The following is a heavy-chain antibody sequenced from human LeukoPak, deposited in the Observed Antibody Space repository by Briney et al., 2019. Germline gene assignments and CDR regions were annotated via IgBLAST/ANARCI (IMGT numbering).Heavy chain of an antibody. CDR2: IKQDGSEK. D-gene: IGHD3-16*02. V-gene: IGHV3-7*02. CDR3: AKVSGFKITFGGVID. J-gene: IGHJ4*02. CDR1: GFTFSSYW. Sequence: GGSLRLSCAASGFTFSSYWMSWVRQAPGKGLEWVANIKQDGSEKYYVDSVKGRFTISRDNFKNTLYLQMNDLRAEDTAVFYCAKVSGFKITFGGVIDWGQGTPVTVSS.